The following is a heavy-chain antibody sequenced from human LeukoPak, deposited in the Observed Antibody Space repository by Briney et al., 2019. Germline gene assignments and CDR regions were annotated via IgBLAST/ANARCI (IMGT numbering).Heavy chain of an antibody. Sequence: GGSLRLSCAASGFTFSGSALHWVRQASGKGLEWVGRIRSTANGYATAYAASVKGRFTISRDDSKNTAYLQMDSLKTEDTAVYYCAREGLVAGYSYGYSLWGQGTLVTVSS. J-gene: IGHJ4*02. D-gene: IGHD5-18*01. V-gene: IGHV3-73*01. CDR3: AREGLVAGYSYGYSL. CDR2: IRSTANGYAT. CDR1: GFTFSGSA.